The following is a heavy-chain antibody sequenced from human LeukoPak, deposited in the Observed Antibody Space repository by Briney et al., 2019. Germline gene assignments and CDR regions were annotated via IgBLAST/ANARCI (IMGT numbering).Heavy chain of an antibody. J-gene: IGHJ2*01. D-gene: IGHD3-10*01. CDR3: ARLGGDTYYFGSGSYPNWYFDL. CDR1: GYSFTTYW. CDR2: IYPDDSDT. Sequence: GESLKISCKASGYSFTTYWIGWVRQMPGKGLECMGIIYPDDSDTTYSPSFQGQVTISADKSFSTAYLQWSSLKASDTAIYYCARLGGDTYYFGSGSYPNWYFDLWGRGNLVTVSS. V-gene: IGHV5-51*01.